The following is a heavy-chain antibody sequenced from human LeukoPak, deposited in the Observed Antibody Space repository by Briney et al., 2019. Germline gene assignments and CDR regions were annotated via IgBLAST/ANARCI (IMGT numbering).Heavy chain of an antibody. V-gene: IGHV3-21*01. CDR3: ARDPSRGRYQLPTYFDY. CDR2: ISSSSSYI. J-gene: IGHJ4*02. D-gene: IGHD2-2*01. CDR1: GFTFSSYS. Sequence: GGSLRLSCAASGFTFSSYSMNWVRQAPGKGLEWVSSISSSSSYIYYADSVKGRFTISRDNAKNSLYLQMNSLRAEDTAVYYCARDPSRGRYQLPTYFDYWGQGTLVTVSS.